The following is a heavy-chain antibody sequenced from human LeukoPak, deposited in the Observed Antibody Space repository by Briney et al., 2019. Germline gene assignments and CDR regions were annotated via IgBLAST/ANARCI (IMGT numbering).Heavy chain of an antibody. CDR2: ISWNSGSI. V-gene: IGHV3-9*01. CDR1: GFTFDDYA. J-gene: IGHJ5*02. D-gene: IGHD2-15*01. CDR3: AKLTCSGGSCYSGWFDP. Sequence: GGSLRLSCAASGFTFDDYAMHWVRQAPGKGLEWVSGISWNSGSIGYADSVKGRFTISRDNAKNSLYLQMNSLGAEDTALYYCAKLTCSGGSCYSGWFDPWGQGTLVTVSS.